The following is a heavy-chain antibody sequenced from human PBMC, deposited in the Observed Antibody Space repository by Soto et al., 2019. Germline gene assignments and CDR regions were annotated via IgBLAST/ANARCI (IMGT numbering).Heavy chain of an antibody. CDR1: GFTFSSYG. CDR3: AKDSTIFGAIDY. V-gene: IGHV3-30*18. D-gene: IGHD3-3*01. J-gene: IGHJ4*02. CDR2: ISYDGSNK. Sequence: QVQLVESGGGVVQPGRSLRLSCAASGFTFSSYGMHWVRQAPGKGLEWVAVISYDGSNKYYADSVKGRFTISRDNSKNTLYLQMNSLRAEDTAVYYCAKDSTIFGAIDYWGQGTLVTVSS.